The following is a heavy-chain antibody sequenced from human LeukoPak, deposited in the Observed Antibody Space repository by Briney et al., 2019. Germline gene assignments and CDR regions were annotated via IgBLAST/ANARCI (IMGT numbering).Heavy chain of an antibody. Sequence: ASVKVSCKASGYTFTGYYMHWVRQAPGQGLEWKGWINPNSGGTGYAQKFQGRVTMTRDTSVTTAYMELSRLRSDDTAVYYCARYSGYDEPFEYWGQGTLVTVSS. CDR2: INPNSGGT. CDR3: ARYSGYDEPFEY. D-gene: IGHD5-12*01. V-gene: IGHV1-2*02. CDR1: GYTFTGYY. J-gene: IGHJ4*02.